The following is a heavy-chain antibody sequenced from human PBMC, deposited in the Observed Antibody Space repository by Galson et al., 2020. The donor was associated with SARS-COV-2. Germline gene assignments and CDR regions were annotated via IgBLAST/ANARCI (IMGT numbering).Heavy chain of an antibody. V-gene: IGHV3-30*18. CDR3: AKVALRSNSWSRFDY. J-gene: IGHJ4*02. CDR1: GFTFSSYG. Sequence: TGGSLRLSCAASGFTFSSYGMHWVRQAPGKGLEWVAVISDDGSNKYYADSVKGRFTISRDNSKNTLYLQMNSLRAEDTAVYYCAKVALRSNSWSRFDYWGQGTLVTVSS. CDR2: ISDDGSNK. D-gene: IGHD6-13*01.